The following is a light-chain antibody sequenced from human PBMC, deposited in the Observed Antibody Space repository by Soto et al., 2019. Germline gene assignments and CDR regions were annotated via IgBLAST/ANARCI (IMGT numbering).Light chain of an antibody. J-gene: IGLJ3*02. CDR3: HSYDRRVGGLV. Sequence: QSVLTQPPSVSGAPGQRVTISCTGSSCNMGAGYDVSWYQQHPGTAPKLIIYDNSNRPSGVPDRFSGSKSGTSASLAITGGRAEEEGVNISHSYDRRVGGLVFGGGTKLTVL. V-gene: IGLV1-40*01. CDR2: DNS. CDR1: SCNMGAGYD.